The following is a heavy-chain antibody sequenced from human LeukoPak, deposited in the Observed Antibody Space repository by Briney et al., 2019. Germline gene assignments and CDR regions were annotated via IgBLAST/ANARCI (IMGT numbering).Heavy chain of an antibody. Sequence: SVKVSCKASGGTFSSHAIAWVRQAPGQGPEWMGGIVPISGIADYAQKFQGRVTITADESTSTAYMELRSLTSDDTAIYYCARGLQYQLFKALRYYYMDVWGEGTTVTVSS. V-gene: IGHV1-69*01. J-gene: IGHJ6*03. CDR3: ARGLQYQLFKALRYYYMDV. CDR1: GGTFSSHA. CDR2: IVPISGIA. D-gene: IGHD2-2*01.